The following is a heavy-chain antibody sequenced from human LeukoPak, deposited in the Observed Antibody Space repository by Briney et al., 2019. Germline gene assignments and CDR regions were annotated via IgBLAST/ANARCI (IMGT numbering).Heavy chain of an antibody. V-gene: IGHV3-23*01. D-gene: IGHD6-25*01. CDR2: ISGSGGST. CDR3: AKGSAAGRPYYFDY. J-gene: IGHJ4*02. Sequence: PGGSLRLSCAASGFTFSSYAMSWVRQAPGKGLEWVSAISGSGGSTYYADSVKGRFTISRDNSKNTLYLQMNSLRAEDAAVYFCAKGSAAGRPYYFDYWGQGTLVTVSS. CDR1: GFTFSSYA.